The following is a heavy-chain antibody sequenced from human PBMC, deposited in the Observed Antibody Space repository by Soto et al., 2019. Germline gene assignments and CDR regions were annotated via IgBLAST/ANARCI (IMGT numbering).Heavy chain of an antibody. Sequence: GGSLRLSCAASGFTFSGSAMHWVRQASGKGLEWVGRIRSKANSYATAYAASVKGRFTISRDDSKNTAYLQMNSLKTEDTAVYYCTGTGPAVAGTGGYWGQGTLVTVSS. CDR2: IRSKANSYAT. CDR3: TGTGPAVAGTGGY. V-gene: IGHV3-73*01. CDR1: GFTFSGSA. J-gene: IGHJ4*02. D-gene: IGHD6-19*01.